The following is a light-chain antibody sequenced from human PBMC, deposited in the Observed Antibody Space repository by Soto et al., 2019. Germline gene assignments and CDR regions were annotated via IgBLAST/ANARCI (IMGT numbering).Light chain of an antibody. J-gene: IGKJ1*01. CDR1: QSVSSSY. Sequence: EIVLTQSPGTLSLSPGERATLSCRTSQSVSSSYLAWYQQKPGQAPRLLIYGASSRATGIPDRFSGSGSGTDFTLTISRLAPEDFAVYYCQQYDSSPPTFGQGTKVEIK. V-gene: IGKV3-20*01. CDR2: GAS. CDR3: QQYDSSPPT.